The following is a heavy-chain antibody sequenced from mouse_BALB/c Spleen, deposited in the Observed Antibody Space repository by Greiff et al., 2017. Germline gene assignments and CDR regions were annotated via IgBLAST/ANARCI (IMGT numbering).Heavy chain of an antibody. D-gene: IGHD2-12*01. CDR2: ISSGGST. Sequence: EVQVVESGGGLVKPGGSLKLSCAASGFTFTSYAMSWVRQTPEKRLEWVASISSGGSTYYPDSLKGRITITRDNSRNILYLQMSSLRSEDTAMYYYAIRGTYDGYAMDYWGQGTSVTVSS. CDR1: GFTFTSYA. CDR3: AIRGTYDGYAMDY. J-gene: IGHJ4*01. V-gene: IGHV5-6-5*01.